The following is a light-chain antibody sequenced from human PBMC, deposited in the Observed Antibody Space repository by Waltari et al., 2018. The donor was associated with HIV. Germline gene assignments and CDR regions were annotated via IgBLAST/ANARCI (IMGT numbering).Light chain of an antibody. J-gene: IGLJ2*01. CDR3: AAWDDSLNGVV. CDR1: SSNIGNNA. CDR2: YDD. Sequence: QSVLTQPPSVSEPPRQRVTISCSGSSSNIGNNAVTWYQQLPGKPPKLLIYYDDLLASGVSDRFSGSKSGTSASLAISGLQSEDESDYYCAAWDDSLNGVVFGGGTKLTVL. V-gene: IGLV1-36*01.